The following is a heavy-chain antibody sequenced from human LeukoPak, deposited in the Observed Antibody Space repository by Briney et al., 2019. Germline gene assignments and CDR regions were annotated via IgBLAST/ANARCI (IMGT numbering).Heavy chain of an antibody. V-gene: IGHV3-30*18. Sequence: GGSLRLSCATSGFTFSSYGMHWVRQAPGKGLEWVAVISYDGRNKYYADSVKGRFAISRDNSKNTVHLQMNSLRAEDTAVYYCAQDPGYLDYWGQGTLVTVSS. J-gene: IGHJ4*02. CDR1: GFTFSSYG. CDR2: ISYDGRNK. D-gene: IGHD2-15*01. CDR3: AQDPGYLDY.